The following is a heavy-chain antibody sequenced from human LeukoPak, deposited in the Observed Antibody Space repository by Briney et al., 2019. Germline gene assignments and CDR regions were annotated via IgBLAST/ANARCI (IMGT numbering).Heavy chain of an antibody. CDR2: ISISGSII. V-gene: IGHV3-48*02. CDR1: GFTFSSYS. CDR3: ARTITGHFDY. Sequence: QPGGSLRLSCAASGFTFSSYSMNWVRQAPGKGLEWVSYISISGSIIYYADSVKGRFTISRDNAKNSLYLQMNSLRDDDTAVYYCARTITGHFDYWGQGTLVTVSS. D-gene: IGHD1-20*01. J-gene: IGHJ4*02.